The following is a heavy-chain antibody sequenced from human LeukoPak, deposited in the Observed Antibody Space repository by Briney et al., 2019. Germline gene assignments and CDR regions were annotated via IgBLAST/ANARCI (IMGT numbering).Heavy chain of an antibody. D-gene: IGHD3-16*01. CDR3: ARGRYGWLPFDY. Sequence: SETLSLTCTVSGDSMSSYYWSWIRQPPGKGLEWIGYIYYSGSTNYNPSLKSRVPISVDTSKNQFTLKLSSVTAADTAVYYCARGRYGWLPFDYWGQGTLVTVSS. CDR1: GDSMSSYY. V-gene: IGHV4-59*01. CDR2: IYYSGST. J-gene: IGHJ4*02.